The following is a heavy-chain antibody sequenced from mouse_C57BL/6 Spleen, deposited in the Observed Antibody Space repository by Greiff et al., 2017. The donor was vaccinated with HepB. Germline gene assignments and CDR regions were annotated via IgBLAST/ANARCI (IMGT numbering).Heavy chain of an antibody. CDR2: IDPANGNT. Sequence: EVMLVESVAELVRPGASVKLSCTASGFNIKNTYMHWVKQRPEQGLEWIGRIDPANGNTKYAPKFQGKATITADTSSNTAYLQLSSLTSEDTAIYYCAIVFYYYGSRPFYYAMDYWGQGTSVTVSS. D-gene: IGHD1-1*01. CDR3: AIVFYYYGSRPFYYAMDY. J-gene: IGHJ4*01. CDR1: GFNIKNTY. V-gene: IGHV14-3*01.